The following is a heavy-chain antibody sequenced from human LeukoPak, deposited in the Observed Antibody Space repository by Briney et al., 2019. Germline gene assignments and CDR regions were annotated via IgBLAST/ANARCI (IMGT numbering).Heavy chain of an antibody. CDR2: IYYSGST. V-gene: IGHV4-31*03. J-gene: IGHJ4*02. Sequence: SETLSLTCTVSGGSISSGGYYWSWIRQHPGKGLEWIGYIYYSGSTYYNPSLKSRVTISVDTSKNQFSLKLSSVTAADTAVYYCARAPARGLQQLVYDYWGQGTLVTVSS. CDR3: ARAPARGLQQLVYDY. D-gene: IGHD6-13*01. CDR1: GGSISSGGYY.